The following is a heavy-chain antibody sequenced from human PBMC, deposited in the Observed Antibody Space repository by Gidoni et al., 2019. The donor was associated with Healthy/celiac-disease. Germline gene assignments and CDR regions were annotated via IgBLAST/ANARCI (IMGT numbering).Heavy chain of an antibody. J-gene: IGHJ4*02. Sequence: EVQLVESGGGLVKPGGSLRLSCAASGFTFSSYSMNWVRQAPGKGLEWVSSISSSSSYIYYADSVKGRFTISRDNAKNSLYLQMNSLRAEDTAVYYCARGIWTWVVSDYWGQGTLVTVSS. CDR2: ISSSSSYI. V-gene: IGHV3-21*01. CDR3: ARGIWTWVVSDY. CDR1: GFTFSSYS. D-gene: IGHD2-21*01.